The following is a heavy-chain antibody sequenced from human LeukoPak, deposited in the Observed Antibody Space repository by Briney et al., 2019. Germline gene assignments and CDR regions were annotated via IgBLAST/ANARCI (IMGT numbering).Heavy chain of an antibody. CDR3: AVDSSGYYYEAGYFDY. CDR2: IIPILGIA. V-gene: IGHV1-69*04. D-gene: IGHD3-22*01. J-gene: IGHJ4*02. CDR1: GGTFSSYA. Sequence: GASVKVSCKASGGTFSSYAISWVRQAPGQGLEWMGRIIPILGIANYAQKFQGRVTITADKSTSTAYMELSSLRSEDTAVYYCAVDSSGYYYEAGYFDYWGQGTLVTVSS.